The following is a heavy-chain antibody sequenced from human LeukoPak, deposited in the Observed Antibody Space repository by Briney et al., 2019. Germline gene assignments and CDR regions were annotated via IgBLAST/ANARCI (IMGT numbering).Heavy chain of an antibody. CDR1: GYSFTRYY. CDR2: ITPSGGSN. V-gene: IGHV1-46*01. CDR3: ARGLYYLDY. Sequence: ASVKVSCKAAGYSFTRYYMNWVRQAPAQGLEWMGTITPSGGSNSYAQKFQGKVTMTSDTSTSTVYMELSSLRSEDTAVYYCARGLYYLDYWGQGTLVTVSS. J-gene: IGHJ4*02.